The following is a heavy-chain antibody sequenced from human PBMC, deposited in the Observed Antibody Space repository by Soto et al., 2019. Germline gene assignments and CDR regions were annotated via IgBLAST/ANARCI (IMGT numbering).Heavy chain of an antibody. J-gene: IGHJ5*02. Sequence: QVQLQESGPGLVKPSQTLSLTCTVSGGSISSGGYYWSWIRQHPGKGLEWIGYIYYSGSTYYNPSLKSRVIISVDTSKNQCALKLSSVTAADTAVYYCARAEMGPNIAVAGNWFDPWGQGTLVTVSS. V-gene: IGHV4-31*03. CDR3: ARAEMGPNIAVAGNWFDP. CDR2: IYYSGST. D-gene: IGHD6-19*01. CDR1: GGSISSGGYY.